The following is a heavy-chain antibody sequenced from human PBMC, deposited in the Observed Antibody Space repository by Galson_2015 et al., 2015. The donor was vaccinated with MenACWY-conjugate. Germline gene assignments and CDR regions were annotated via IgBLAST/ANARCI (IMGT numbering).Heavy chain of an antibody. V-gene: IGHV3-23*01. J-gene: IGHJ2*01. CDR2: ISGSGGST. CDR3: AKGRAIVVVIKKYWYFEL. Sequence: SLRLSCAASGFTFSSYAMSWVRQAPGKGLEWVSAISGSGGSTYYADSVKGRFTISRDNSKNTLYLQMNSLRAEDTAVYYCAKGRAIVVVIKKYWYFELWGRGTLVTVSS. D-gene: IGHD3-22*01. CDR1: GFTFSSYA.